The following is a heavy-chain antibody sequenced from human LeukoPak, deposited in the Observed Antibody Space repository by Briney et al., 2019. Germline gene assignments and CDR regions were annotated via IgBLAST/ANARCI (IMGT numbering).Heavy chain of an antibody. CDR2: ISSDGSST. J-gene: IGHJ4*02. V-gene: IGHV3-74*03. CDR1: GFTFRNHW. CDR3: ARDQRVTGRPDIDY. D-gene: IGHD6-6*01. Sequence: GGPLRLSCAASGFTFRNHWMHWVRQTPGKGLVLVSRISSDGSSTTYADSVKGRFTISRDNAKNTLYLQMNNLRAEDTAMYYCARDQRVTGRPDIDYWGQGTLVIVSS.